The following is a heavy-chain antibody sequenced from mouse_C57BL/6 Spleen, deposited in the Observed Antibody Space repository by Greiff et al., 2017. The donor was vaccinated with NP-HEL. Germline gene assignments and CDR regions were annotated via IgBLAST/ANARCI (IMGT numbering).Heavy chain of an antibody. CDR2: IYPGSGST. CDR1: GYTFTSYW. Sequence: QVQLQQPGAELVKPGASVKMSCKASGYTFTSYWITWVKQRPGQGLAWIGDIYPGSGSTNYNEKFKSKATLTVDTSSSTAYMQLSSLTSEDSAVYYCARFYSNYDYAMDYWGQGTSVTVSS. CDR3: ARFYSNYDYAMDY. J-gene: IGHJ4*01. V-gene: IGHV1-55*01. D-gene: IGHD2-5*01.